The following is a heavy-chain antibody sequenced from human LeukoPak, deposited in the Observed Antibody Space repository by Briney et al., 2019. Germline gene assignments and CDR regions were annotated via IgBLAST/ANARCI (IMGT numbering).Heavy chain of an antibody. D-gene: IGHD6-19*01. CDR3: ARDRGWYRLDY. CDR1: GFTFGSYW. CDR2: IKGVGSDK. J-gene: IGHJ4*02. V-gene: IGHV3-7*01. Sequence: PGGSLRLSCTASGFTFGSYWMNWVRQAPGKGLEWVAIIKGVGSDKNYVESVKGRFTVSRDNAKNSLYLQVNSLRAEDTAVYYCARDRGWYRLDYWGQGTLVTVSS.